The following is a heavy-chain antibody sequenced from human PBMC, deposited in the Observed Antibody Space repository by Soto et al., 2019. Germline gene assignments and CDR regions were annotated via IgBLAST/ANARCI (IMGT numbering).Heavy chain of an antibody. CDR2: ISSSISYI. J-gene: IGHJ3*02. Sequence: AGSLRLSCAASGFTLSSYSMNWVRHAPGKGLEWVSSISSSISYIYYADSVKWRFTISRDNAKNSLYLQMNSLRAEDTAVYYCARDSSPSEYYDVWSGYYRHDAFDIWGQGTMVTVSS. D-gene: IGHD3-3*01. V-gene: IGHV3-21*01. CDR1: GFTLSSYS. CDR3: ARDSSPSEYYDVWSGYYRHDAFDI.